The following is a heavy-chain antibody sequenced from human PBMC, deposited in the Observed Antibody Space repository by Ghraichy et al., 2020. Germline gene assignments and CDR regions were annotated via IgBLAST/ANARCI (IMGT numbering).Heavy chain of an antibody. D-gene: IGHD4-17*01. V-gene: IGHV4-59*01. CDR2: IYHTGST. J-gene: IGHJ4*02. CDR3: AGRLTYGDYAPFDY. CDR1: GGSISRYN. Sequence: SETLSLTCTVSGGSISRYNWGWIRQPPGKGLEWIGDIYHTGSTNYNSSLKSRVTISVDTSKNLFSLRLSSVTAADTALYYCAGRLTYGDYAPFDYWGQGTLVTVSS.